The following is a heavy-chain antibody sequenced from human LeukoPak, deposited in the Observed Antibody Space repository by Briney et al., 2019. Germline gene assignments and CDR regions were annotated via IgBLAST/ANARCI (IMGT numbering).Heavy chain of an antibody. CDR1: GFTFSSYA. D-gene: IGHD1-26*01. CDR3: AKDRLMGVTKFFDY. CDR2: ISYDGSNK. J-gene: IGHJ4*02. V-gene: IGHV3-30*04. Sequence: GGSLRLSCAASGFTFSSYAMHWVRQAPGKGLEWVAVISYDGSNKYYADSVKGRFTISRDNSKSTLFLQMNSLRVDDTAVYYCAKDRLMGVTKFFDYWGQGALVTVSS.